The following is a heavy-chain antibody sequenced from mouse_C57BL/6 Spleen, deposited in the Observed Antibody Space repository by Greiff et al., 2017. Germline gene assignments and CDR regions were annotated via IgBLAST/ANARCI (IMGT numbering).Heavy chain of an antibody. J-gene: IGHJ4*01. CDR1: GYTFTSYW. CDR3: ARPMIRNYAMDY. D-gene: IGHD2-4*01. CDR2: IYPSDSET. V-gene: IGHV1-61*01. Sequence: VQLQQPGAELVRPGSSVKLSCKASGYTFTSYWMDWVKQRPGQGLEWIGNIYPSDSETHYNQKFKDKATFTVDKSSSTAYMQLSSLTAEDSAVYYCARPMIRNYAMDYWGQGTSVTVSS.